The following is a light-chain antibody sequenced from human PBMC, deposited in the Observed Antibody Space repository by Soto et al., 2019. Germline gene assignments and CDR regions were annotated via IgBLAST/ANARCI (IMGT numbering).Light chain of an antibody. CDR2: YIS. CDR3: QQHNQWPIT. CDR1: QTLLHSNGYKY. V-gene: IGKV2-28*01. Sequence: DVVMTQSPLSLPVTLGQPASISFRSSQTLLHSNGYKYLDWYQQKPGQAPRLLIYYISTRATGIPARFSGSGSGTEFTLTINSLQSEDSAVYYCQQHNQWPITFGQGTRLEIK. J-gene: IGKJ5*01.